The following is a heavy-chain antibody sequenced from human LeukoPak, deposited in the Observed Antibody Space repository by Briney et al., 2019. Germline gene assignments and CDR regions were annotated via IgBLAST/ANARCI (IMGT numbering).Heavy chain of an antibody. J-gene: IGHJ3*01. D-gene: IGHD6-13*01. CDR3: AREEHRLAEAGTSAFDL. V-gene: IGHV3-74*01. CDR1: GFTFSENW. Sequence: GGSVRLSCVASGFTFSENWMHWVRQAPGKGVAWVSHINRDGGLTNYADSVKGRFTISRDNARNTVYLQMSSLRVEDTAIYFCAREEHRLAEAGTSAFDLGGQGTLVTVSP. CDR2: INRDGGLT.